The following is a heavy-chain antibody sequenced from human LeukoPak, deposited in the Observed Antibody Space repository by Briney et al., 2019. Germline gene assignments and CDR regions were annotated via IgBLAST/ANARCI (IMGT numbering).Heavy chain of an antibody. CDR3: ARGRYCSADVCSGGDAFDI. J-gene: IGHJ3*02. D-gene: IGHD2-15*01. Sequence: ASETLSLTCTVSGGSINNYYWSWIRQPAGKGLEWIGRIYTRGSTNYNPSLKSRVTMSVDTSKNQFSLKLSSVTAADTAVYYCARGRYCSADVCSGGDAFDIWGQGTMVSVSS. CDR2: IYTRGST. CDR1: GGSINNYY. V-gene: IGHV4-4*07.